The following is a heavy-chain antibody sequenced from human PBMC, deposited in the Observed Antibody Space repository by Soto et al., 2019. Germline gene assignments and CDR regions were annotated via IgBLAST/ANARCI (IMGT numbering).Heavy chain of an antibody. CDR1: GRSISSSSYY. CDR2: IYYSGTT. V-gene: IGHV4-39*01. Sequence: SETLSLTCTVSGRSISSSSYYWGWIRQPPGKGLEWIGSIYYSGTTFYNPSLKSRVTISVDTSKNQFSLRLSSVTAADTAIYYATHGDFLPYFDPWGQGALVTVSS. J-gene: IGHJ4*02. D-gene: IGHD4-17*01. CDR3: THGDFLPYFDP.